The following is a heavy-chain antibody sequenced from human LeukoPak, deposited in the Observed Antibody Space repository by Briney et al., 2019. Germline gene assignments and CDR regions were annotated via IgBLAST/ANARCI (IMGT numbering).Heavy chain of an antibody. CDR3: ARDRLQLQS. J-gene: IGHJ5*02. D-gene: IGHD5-24*01. CDR2: IYYTGNT. CDR1: GGSISSSSYY. Sequence: ASETLSLTCTVSGGSISSSSYYWGWIRQPPGKGLEWIGYIYYTGNTNYNPSLKSRVTISVDTSKNQFSLKLSSVTATDTAVYYCARDRLQLQSWGQGTLVTVSS. V-gene: IGHV4-61*01.